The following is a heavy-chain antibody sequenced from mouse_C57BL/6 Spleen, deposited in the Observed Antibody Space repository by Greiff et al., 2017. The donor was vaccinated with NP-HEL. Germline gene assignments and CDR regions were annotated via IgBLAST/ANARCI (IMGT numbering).Heavy chain of an antibody. V-gene: IGHV5-9-1*02. J-gene: IGHJ2*01. CDR1: GFTFSSYA. CDR3: TRNYYYGSSSDY. D-gene: IGHD1-1*01. CDR2: ISSGGDYI. Sequence: DVHLVESGEGLVKPGGSLKLSCAASGFTFSSYAMSWVRQTPEKRLEWVAYISSGGDYIYYADTVKGRFTISRDNARNTLYLQMSSLKSEDTAMYYCTRNYYYGSSSDYWGQGTTLTVSS.